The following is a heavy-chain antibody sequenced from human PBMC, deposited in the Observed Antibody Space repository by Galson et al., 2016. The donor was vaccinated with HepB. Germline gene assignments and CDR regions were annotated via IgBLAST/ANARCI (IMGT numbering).Heavy chain of an antibody. D-gene: IGHD2/OR15-2a*01. Sequence: SLRLSCAASGFTFSNRGMHWVRQAPGKGPEWVAADSMDGRRKFYADSVKGRFTISRDNSNNMLFLQMNSLRADDTAVYYCAKRHEYCPPVGCSVDYWGQGTLVSVSS. J-gene: IGHJ4*02. CDR2: DSMDGRRK. V-gene: IGHV3-30*18. CDR3: AKRHEYCPPVGCSVDY. CDR1: GFTFSNRG.